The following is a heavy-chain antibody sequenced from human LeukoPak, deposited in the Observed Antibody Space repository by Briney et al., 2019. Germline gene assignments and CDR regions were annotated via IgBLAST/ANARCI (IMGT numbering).Heavy chain of an antibody. CDR2: ISGSGGST. CDR3: AKVPGKARKFRNLEY. CDR1: GFTFSSHA. Sequence: SGGSLRLSCAASGFTFSSHAMNWVRQGPGKGLEWVSGISGSGGSTYYADSVKGRLTISRDNSKNTLYLQMNSLRAEDTAVYYCAKVPGKARKFRNLEYWGQGTLVIVSS. J-gene: IGHJ4*02. D-gene: IGHD2-21*01. V-gene: IGHV3-23*01.